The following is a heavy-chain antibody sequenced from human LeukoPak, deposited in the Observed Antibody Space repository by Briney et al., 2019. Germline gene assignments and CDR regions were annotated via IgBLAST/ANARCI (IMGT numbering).Heavy chain of an antibody. Sequence: SETLSLTCAVYGGSFSGYYWSWIRQPPGKGLEWIGEINHSGSTNYNPSLKSRVTISVDTSKNQFSLKLSSVTAAGTAVYYCARGSSSGYSYGYSNWFDPWGQGTLVTVSS. CDR1: GGSFSGYY. D-gene: IGHD5-18*01. V-gene: IGHV4-34*01. CDR2: INHSGST. J-gene: IGHJ5*02. CDR3: ARGSSSGYSYGYSNWFDP.